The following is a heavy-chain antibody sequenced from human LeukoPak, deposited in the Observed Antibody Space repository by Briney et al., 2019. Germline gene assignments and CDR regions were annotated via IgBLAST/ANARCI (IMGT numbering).Heavy chain of an antibody. V-gene: IGHV3-23*01. Sequence: TGGSLRLSCAASGFTFSSYAMSWVRQAPGKGLEWVSGISGSGGVTYYADSVKGRFTISRDNSKNTLYLQMNSLRAEDTAVYHCAKYCSGGNCYSGLYWGQGTLVTVSS. CDR1: GFTFSSYA. J-gene: IGHJ4*02. CDR2: ISGSGGVT. CDR3: AKYCSGGNCYSGLY. D-gene: IGHD2-15*01.